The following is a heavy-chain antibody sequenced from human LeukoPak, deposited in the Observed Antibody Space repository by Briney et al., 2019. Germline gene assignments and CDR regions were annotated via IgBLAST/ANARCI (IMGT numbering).Heavy chain of an antibody. CDR3: AKDRMSMIVVVITVLDY. CDR2: ISGSGGST. Sequence: PGGSLRLSCAASGFTFSSYAMSWVRQAPGKGLEWVSAISGSGGSTYYADSVKGRFTISRDNSKNTLYLQMNSPRAEDTAVYYCAKDRMSMIVVVITVLDYWGQGTLVTVSS. J-gene: IGHJ4*02. CDR1: GFTFSSYA. D-gene: IGHD3-22*01. V-gene: IGHV3-23*01.